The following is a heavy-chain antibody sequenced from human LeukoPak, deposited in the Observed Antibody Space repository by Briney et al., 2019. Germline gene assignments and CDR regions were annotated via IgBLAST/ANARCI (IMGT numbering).Heavy chain of an antibody. CDR2: IKQDGSEK. D-gene: IGHD3-3*01. J-gene: IGHJ4*02. CDR3: ARDSAAGFGVGQFHY. V-gene: IGHV3-7*03. Sequence: GGSLRLSCAAPGFSFSSNWMSWVRQAPGKGLEWVANIKQDGSEKYYVDSVKGRFTISRDNAKNSLYLQMNSLRVEDTAVYYCARDSAAGFGVGQFHYWGQGTLVTVSS. CDR1: GFSFSSNW.